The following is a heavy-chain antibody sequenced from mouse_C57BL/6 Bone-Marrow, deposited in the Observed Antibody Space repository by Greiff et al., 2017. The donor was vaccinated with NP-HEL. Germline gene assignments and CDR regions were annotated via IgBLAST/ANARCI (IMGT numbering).Heavy chain of an antibody. D-gene: IGHD1-1*02. J-gene: IGHJ1*03. V-gene: IGHV14-4*01. CDR3: TAYGDWYFDV. CDR2: IDPGNGDT. Sequence: VQLQQSGAELVRPGASVKLSCTASGFNFKDAYMHWVQQSPEQGLEWIGWIDPGNGDTEYASKFQGQATITADTSSNTAYLQLSSLTSEDTAVYYCTAYGDWYFDVWGTGTTVTVSS. CDR1: GFNFKDAY.